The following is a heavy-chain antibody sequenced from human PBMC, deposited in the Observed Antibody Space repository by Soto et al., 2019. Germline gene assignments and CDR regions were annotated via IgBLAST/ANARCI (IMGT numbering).Heavy chain of an antibody. V-gene: IGHV4-39*01. J-gene: IGHJ1*01. CDR2: IYYSGST. D-gene: IGHD2-21*02. CDR3: ARHPPPWYCGGDSYSISGYFQH. CDR1: GGSISSSSYY. Sequence: SETLSLTCTVSGGSISSSSYYWGWIRQPPGKGLEWIGSIYYSGSTYYNPSLKSRVTISVDTSKNQFSLKLSSVTAADTAVYYCARHPPPWYCGGDSYSISGYFQHWGQGTLVTVSS.